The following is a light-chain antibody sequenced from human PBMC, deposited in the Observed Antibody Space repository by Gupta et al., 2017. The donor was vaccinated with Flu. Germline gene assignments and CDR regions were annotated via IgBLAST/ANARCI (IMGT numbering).Light chain of an antibody. CDR1: QSLSSW. CDR2: KAS. V-gene: IGKV1-5*03. CDR3: QQYDSYSLT. Sequence: DIQMTQSTSTLSAYVGDRVTITCRASQSLSSWLAWYQQKPGKAPNLLIYKASNLESGVPSSFSGSGSGTEFTLTISSLQPDDFATYYCQQYDSYSLTFGGGTKVEI. J-gene: IGKJ4*01.